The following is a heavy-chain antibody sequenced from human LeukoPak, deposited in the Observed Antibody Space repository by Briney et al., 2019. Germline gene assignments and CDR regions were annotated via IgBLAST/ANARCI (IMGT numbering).Heavy chain of an antibody. CDR3: ARRVTTYYYDSSGYYSHSAFDY. Sequence: PSETLSLTCAVYGGSSSGYYWAWIRQPPGKGLEWIGSIYYSGNTYYNPSLKSRVTISRDTSKNQFSLRLSSVTAADTAVYYCARRVTTYYYDSSGYYSHSAFDYWGQGTLVTVSS. CDR2: IYYSGNT. D-gene: IGHD3-22*01. V-gene: IGHV4-34*01. CDR1: GGSSSGYY. J-gene: IGHJ4*02.